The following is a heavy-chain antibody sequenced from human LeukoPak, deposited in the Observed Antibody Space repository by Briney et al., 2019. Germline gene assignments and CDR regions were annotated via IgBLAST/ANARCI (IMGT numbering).Heavy chain of an antibody. CDR1: GGSISSGVYY. J-gene: IGHJ4*02. CDR3: ARAGTGGYYFDY. V-gene: IGHV4-31*03. D-gene: IGHD3-10*01. Sequence: SEALSLTCSVSGGSISSGVYYWSWIRQHPGKGLEWIGYIYYSGITYYNPSLKSRVNISVDTSKNQVSLKLSSVTAADTAVYYCARAGTGGYYFDYWGQGTVVTVSS. CDR2: IYYSGIT.